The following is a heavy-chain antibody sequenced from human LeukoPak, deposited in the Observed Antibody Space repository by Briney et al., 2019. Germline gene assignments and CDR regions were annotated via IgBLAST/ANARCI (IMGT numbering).Heavy chain of an antibody. J-gene: IGHJ4*02. CDR1: GFTFSSYA. CDR3: EACCSTKLFDH. V-gene: IGHV3-23*01. Sequence: GGSLRLSCAASGFTFSSYAMTWVRQAPGKGLEWVSAITGSGDNTFYADSVKGRFTISRDNSKNTLYLQMNSLRAEDTAVYYCEACCSTKLFDHWGQGTLVTVSS. CDR2: ITGSGDNT. D-gene: IGHD2-15*01.